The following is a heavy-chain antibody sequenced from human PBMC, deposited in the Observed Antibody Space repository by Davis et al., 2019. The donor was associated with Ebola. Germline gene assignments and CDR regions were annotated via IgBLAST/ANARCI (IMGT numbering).Heavy chain of an antibody. Sequence: MPSETLSLTCAVYGGSFSGYYWSWIRQPPGKGLEWIGEINHGGSTNYNPSLKSRVTISVDTSKNQFSLKLSSVTAADTAVYYCARGISGSYLLYYFGMDVWGQGTTVTVSS. CDR2: INHGGST. V-gene: IGHV4-34*01. CDR3: ARGISGSYLLYYFGMDV. CDR1: GGSFSGYY. J-gene: IGHJ6*02. D-gene: IGHD1-26*01.